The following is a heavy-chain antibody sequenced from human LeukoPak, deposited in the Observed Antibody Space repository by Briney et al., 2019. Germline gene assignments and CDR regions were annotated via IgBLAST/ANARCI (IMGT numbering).Heavy chain of an antibody. Sequence: ASVKVSCKASGYTFTSYYMHWVRQAPAQGLEWMGIINPSGGSTSYAQKFQGRVTMTRDTSTSTVYMELSSLRSEDTAVYYCARGGSVIVVVIDFDYWGQGTLVTVS. D-gene: IGHD3-22*01. CDR2: INPSGGST. CDR1: GYTFTSYY. V-gene: IGHV1-46*01. CDR3: ARGGSVIVVVIDFDY. J-gene: IGHJ4*02.